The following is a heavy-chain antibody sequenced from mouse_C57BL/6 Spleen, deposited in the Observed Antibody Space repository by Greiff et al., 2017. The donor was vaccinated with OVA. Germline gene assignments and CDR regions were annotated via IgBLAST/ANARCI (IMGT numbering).Heavy chain of an antibody. CDR1: GFTFTDYE. Sequence: VQLQQSGAELVRPGASVTLSCTASGFTFTDYEMHWVKQTPVHGLEWIGAIDPENGGTAYNQKFKGKAILPADNSSSTAYMELRSLTCEESAVDYCTIYYEYGENYWGQGTTLTVSS. J-gene: IGHJ2*01. D-gene: IGHD2-4*01. CDR2: IDPENGGT. V-gene: IGHV1-15*01. CDR3: TIYYEYGENY.